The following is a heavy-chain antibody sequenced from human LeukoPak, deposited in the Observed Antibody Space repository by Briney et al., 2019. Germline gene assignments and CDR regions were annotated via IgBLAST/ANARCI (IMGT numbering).Heavy chain of an antibody. D-gene: IGHD5-12*01. J-gene: IGHJ4*02. V-gene: IGHV4-4*07. CDR3: ARGRGYDPVVFYFDY. Sequence: PSETLSLTCTVSGGSISGYYWSWIRKPAGKGLEWMGQIYSSGSTNYNPSLRSRVSMSVDTSKNQFSVKLTSVTAADTALYYCARGRGYDPVVFYFDYWGQGNLVTVSS. CDR1: GGSISGYY. CDR2: IYSSGST.